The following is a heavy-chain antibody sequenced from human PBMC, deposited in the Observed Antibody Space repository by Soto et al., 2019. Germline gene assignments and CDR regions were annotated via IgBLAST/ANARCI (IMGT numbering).Heavy chain of an antibody. J-gene: IGHJ3*02. D-gene: IGHD6-19*01. V-gene: IGHV1-69*06. Sequence: QVQLVQSGAEVKKPGSSVKVSCKASGGSFSSYAISWVRQAPVQGLEWMGGIIPIFGTATYAQKFQGRGTIIADKSTSTAYMELSSLRSEDTAVYYCARAGPVAGNHAFDIWGQGTLVTVSS. CDR2: IIPIFGTA. CDR1: GGSFSSYA. CDR3: ARAGPVAGNHAFDI.